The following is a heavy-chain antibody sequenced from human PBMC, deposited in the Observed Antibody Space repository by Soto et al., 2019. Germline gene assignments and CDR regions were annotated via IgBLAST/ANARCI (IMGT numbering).Heavy chain of an antibody. V-gene: IGHV3-7*01. Sequence: EVQLVESGGGLVQPGGSLRLSCAASGFTFSSYWMSWVRQAPGKGLEWVANIKQDGSEKYYVDSVKGRFTISRDNAKNPLYLQINSLRAEDTAVYYCARGETTVTTGYYYYMDVWGKGTTVTVSS. CDR1: GFTFSSYW. D-gene: IGHD4-17*01. CDR2: IKQDGSEK. CDR3: ARGETTVTTGYYYYMDV. J-gene: IGHJ6*03.